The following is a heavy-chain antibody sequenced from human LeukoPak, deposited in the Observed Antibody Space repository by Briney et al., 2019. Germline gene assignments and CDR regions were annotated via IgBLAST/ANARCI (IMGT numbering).Heavy chain of an antibody. Sequence: PGGSLRLSCAASGFTFSSYEMNWVRQAPGKGLEWVSYISSSGSTKCYADSVKGRFTISRDNAKNSLYLQMNSLRAEDTAVYYCARGWRWLDFWGQGTLVTVSS. CDR2: ISSSGSTK. V-gene: IGHV3-48*03. CDR1: GFTFSSYE. CDR3: ARGWRWLDF. J-gene: IGHJ4*02. D-gene: IGHD5-24*01.